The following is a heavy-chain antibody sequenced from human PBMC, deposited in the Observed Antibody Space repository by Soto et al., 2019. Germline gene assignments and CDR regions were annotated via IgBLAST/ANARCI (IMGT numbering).Heavy chain of an antibody. V-gene: IGHV3-53*01. CDR3: ARPAPYYATDV. CDR2: IRSGGDT. Sequence: PGGSLRLSCAASGFSVSINYMSWVRQAPGKGLEWVSLIRSGGDTDYADSVRGRFTISRDNSKNTVFLQMNSLRAEDTAIYYCARPAPYYATDVWGQGTAVTVSS. J-gene: IGHJ6*02. CDR1: GFSVSINY.